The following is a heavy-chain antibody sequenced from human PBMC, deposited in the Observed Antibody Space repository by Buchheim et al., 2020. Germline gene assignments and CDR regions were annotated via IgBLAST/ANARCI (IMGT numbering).Heavy chain of an antibody. CDR3: AKGNSIVGTTKHFDN. CDR2: ISDSGGNI. Sequence: EVQLLESGGGLVQPGGPLRLSCAASGFSFSSYAMGWVRQAPGKGLEWVSVISDSGGNIYYADAVKGRVTISRGNSKNTVYLQMNSLRAEDAALYYCAKGNSIVGTTKHFDNWGQGTL. D-gene: IGHD1-26*01. CDR1: GFSFSSYA. J-gene: IGHJ4*02. V-gene: IGHV3-23*01.